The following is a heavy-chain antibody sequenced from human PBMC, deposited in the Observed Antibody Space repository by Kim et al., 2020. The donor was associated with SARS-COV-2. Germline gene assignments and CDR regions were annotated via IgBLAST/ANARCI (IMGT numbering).Heavy chain of an antibody. Sequence: GGSLRLSCAASGFTFSSYAMSWVRQAPGKGLEWVSAISGSGGSTYYADSVKGRFTISRDNSKNTLYLQMNSLRAEDTAVYYCAKGGEGNYYDSSGYYGYWGQGTLVTVSS. V-gene: IGHV3-23*01. CDR1: GFTFSSYA. CDR3: AKGGEGNYYDSSGYYGY. CDR2: ISGSGGST. D-gene: IGHD3-22*01. J-gene: IGHJ4*02.